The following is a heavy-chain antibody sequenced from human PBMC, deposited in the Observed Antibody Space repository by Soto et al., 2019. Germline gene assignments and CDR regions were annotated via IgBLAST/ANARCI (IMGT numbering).Heavy chain of an antibody. CDR3: ARRYGGNFDY. Sequence: PSETLSLTCAVSGGSISSGGYYWSWIRQHPGKGLEWIGYIYYSGSTYYNPSLKSRVTISVDTSKNQFSLKLSSVTAADTAVYYCARRYGGNFDYWGQGTLVTVSS. J-gene: IGHJ4*02. V-gene: IGHV4-31*11. CDR2: IYYSGST. D-gene: IGHD2-15*01. CDR1: GGSISSGGYY.